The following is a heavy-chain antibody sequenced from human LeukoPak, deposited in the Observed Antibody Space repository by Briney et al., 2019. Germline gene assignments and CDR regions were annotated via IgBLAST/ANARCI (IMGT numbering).Heavy chain of an antibody. V-gene: IGHV1-8*01. CDR2: MNPNSGNI. J-gene: IGHJ6*02. D-gene: IGHD5-18*01. CDR3: ARWLQLWPVNYYYGMDV. CDR1: GYTFTSYD. Sequence: ASVKVSCKASGYTFTSYDINWVRQATGQGLEWMGWMNPNSGNIGYAQKFQGRVTMTRNTSISTAYMELSSLRSEDTAVYYCARWLQLWPVNYYYGMDVWGQGTTVTVSS.